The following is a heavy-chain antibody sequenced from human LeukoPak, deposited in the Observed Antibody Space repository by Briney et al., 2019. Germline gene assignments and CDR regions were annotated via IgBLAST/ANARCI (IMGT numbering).Heavy chain of an antibody. J-gene: IGHJ6*03. CDR2: ISAYNGNT. V-gene: IGHV1-18*01. Sequence: GSSVKVSCKASGYTFTSYGISWVRQAPGQGLEWMGWISAYNGNTNYAQKLQGRVTMTTDTSTSTAYMELRSLRSDDTAVYYCARDSRLPEGPGYMDVWGKGTTVTISS. CDR3: ARDSRLPEGPGYMDV. CDR1: GYTFTSYG.